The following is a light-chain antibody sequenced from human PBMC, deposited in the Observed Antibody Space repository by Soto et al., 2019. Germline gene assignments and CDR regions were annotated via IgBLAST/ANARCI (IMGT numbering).Light chain of an antibody. CDR3: SSFTSTSTLAV. J-gene: IGLJ2*01. CDR2: EVS. Sequence: QSALTQPASVSGSPGQSITISCTGSSSDVGDYDFVSWYQQHPGKAPKLIIYEVSDRPSGVSNRFSGSKSGNTASLTISGLQAEDDAHYYCSSFTSTSTLAVFGGGTKVTVL. V-gene: IGLV2-14*01. CDR1: SSDVGDYDF.